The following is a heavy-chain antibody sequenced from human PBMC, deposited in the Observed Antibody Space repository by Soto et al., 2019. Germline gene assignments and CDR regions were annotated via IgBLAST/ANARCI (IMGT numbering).Heavy chain of an antibody. CDR3: ARDPGIAAAGIPHYYFDY. D-gene: IGHD6-13*01. V-gene: IGHV1-69*13. CDR2: IIPIFGTA. J-gene: IGHJ4*02. Sequence: ASVKVSCKASGGTFSSYAISWVRQAPGQGLEWMGGIIPIFGTANYAQKFQGRVTITADESTSTAYMELSSLRSEDTAVYYCARDPGIAAAGIPHYYFDYWGQGTLVTVSS. CDR1: GGTFSSYA.